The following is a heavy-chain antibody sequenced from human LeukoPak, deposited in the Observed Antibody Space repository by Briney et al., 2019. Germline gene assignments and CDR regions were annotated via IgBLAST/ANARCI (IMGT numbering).Heavy chain of an antibody. CDR1: GGTFSSYA. Sequence: SVKVSCKASGGTFSSYAISWVRQVPGQGLEWMGGIIPIFGTANYAQKFQGRVTITADESTSTAYMELSSLRSEDTAVYYCARWGGRDGYKREATYYDWGQGTLVTVSS. J-gene: IGHJ4*02. D-gene: IGHD5-24*01. CDR2: IIPIFGTA. V-gene: IGHV1-69*13. CDR3: ARWGGRDGYKREATYYD.